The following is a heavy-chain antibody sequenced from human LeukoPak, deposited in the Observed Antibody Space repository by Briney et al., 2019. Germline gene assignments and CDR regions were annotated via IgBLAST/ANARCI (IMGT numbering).Heavy chain of an antibody. CDR2: IWYDGSNK. CDR1: GFTFSSYG. CDR3: AREEAVAATFDY. Sequence: GGSLRLSCAASGFTFSSYGMHWVRKAPGKGLEWVAVIWYDGSNKYYADSVKGRFTISRDNSKNTLYLQMNSLRAEDTAVYYCAREEAVAATFDYWGQGTLVTVSS. D-gene: IGHD6-19*01. V-gene: IGHV3-33*01. J-gene: IGHJ4*02.